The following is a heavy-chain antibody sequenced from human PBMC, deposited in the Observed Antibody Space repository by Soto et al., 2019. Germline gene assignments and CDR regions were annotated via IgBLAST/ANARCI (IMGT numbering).Heavy chain of an antibody. CDR2: ISWNSGSI. CDR3: AKDLSTDYYYYYGMEV. CDR1: GFTFDDYA. Sequence: VRSLRLSCAASGFTFDDYAMHWVRQAPGKGLEWVSGISWNSGSIGYADSVKGRFTISRDNAKNSLYLQMNSLRAEDTALYYCAKDLSTDYYYYYGMEVWGQGTTVTVSS. D-gene: IGHD6-13*01. J-gene: IGHJ6*02. V-gene: IGHV3-9*01.